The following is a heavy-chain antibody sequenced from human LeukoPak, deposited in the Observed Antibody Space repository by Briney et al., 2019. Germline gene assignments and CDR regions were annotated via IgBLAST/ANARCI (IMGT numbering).Heavy chain of an antibody. D-gene: IGHD4-17*01. CDR2: ISGGGETT. V-gene: IGHV3-23*01. Sequence: GGSLRLSCAASGFTFNNYAMNWVRQAPGRGLEWVPSISGGGETTYYADSAKGRFTISRDNSQNTLYLQMNSLRAEDTAVYYCARDYADYVGYFFFDYWGQGTLVTVSS. J-gene: IGHJ4*02. CDR1: GFTFNNYA. CDR3: ARDYADYVGYFFFDY.